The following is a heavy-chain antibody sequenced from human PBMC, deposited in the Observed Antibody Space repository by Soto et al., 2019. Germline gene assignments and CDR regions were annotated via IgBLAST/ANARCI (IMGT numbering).Heavy chain of an antibody. Sequence: SVKVSCKASGGTFSSYAISWVRQAPGQGLEWMGGIIPIFGTANYAQKFQGRVTITADESTSTAYMELSSLRSEDTAVYYCARAGVASNVGDIVATIWENWFDPWGQGTLVTVPS. D-gene: IGHD5-12*01. CDR3: ARAGVASNVGDIVATIWENWFDP. CDR2: IIPIFGTA. CDR1: GGTFSSYA. V-gene: IGHV1-69*13. J-gene: IGHJ5*02.